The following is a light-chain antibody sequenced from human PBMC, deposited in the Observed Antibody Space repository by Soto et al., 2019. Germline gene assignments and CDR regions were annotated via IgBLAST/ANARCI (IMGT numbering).Light chain of an antibody. J-gene: IGLJ1*01. CDR3: SSYTSSSTRV. CDR1: SSDVGGYNS. Sequence: QSALTQPASVSGSPGQSITISCTGTSSDVGGYNSVSWYQQHPGKAPKLMIYEVSNRPSGVSNRFSGSKSGNTASLTISGLQAEDEADYYCSSYTSSSTRVFGAGTKLTV. V-gene: IGLV2-14*01. CDR2: EVS.